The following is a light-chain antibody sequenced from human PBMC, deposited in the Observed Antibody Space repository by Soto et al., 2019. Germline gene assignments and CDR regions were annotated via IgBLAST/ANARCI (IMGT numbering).Light chain of an antibody. CDR1: SSDVGGYEN. V-gene: IGLV2-14*01. Sequence: QSVLTQPASVSGSPGQSITISCTGTSSDVGGYENVSWYRQHPGKAPKLMIYEVSNRPSGVSDRFSGSKSGNTASLTISGLQGEDEADYYCSSYKSSSNLVFGTGTKVTVL. CDR2: EVS. CDR3: SSYKSSSNLV. J-gene: IGLJ1*01.